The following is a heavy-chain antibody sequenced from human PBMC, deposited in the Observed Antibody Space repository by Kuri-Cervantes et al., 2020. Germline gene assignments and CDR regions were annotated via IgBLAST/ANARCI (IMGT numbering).Heavy chain of an antibody. Sequence: SETLSLTCTVSGGSVSSGSYYWSWIRQPPGKGLEWIGEINHSGSTNYNPSLKSRVTISVDTSKNQFSLKLSSVTAADTAVYYCARGELNSRRAFDIWGQGTMVTVSS. CDR2: INHSGST. D-gene: IGHD1-7*01. CDR3: ARGELNSRRAFDI. V-gene: IGHV4-61*01. J-gene: IGHJ3*02. CDR1: GGSVSSGSYY.